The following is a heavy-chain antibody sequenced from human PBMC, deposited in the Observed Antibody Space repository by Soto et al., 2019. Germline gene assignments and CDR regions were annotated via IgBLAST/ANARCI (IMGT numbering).Heavy chain of an antibody. V-gene: IGHV3-23*01. J-gene: IGHJ4*02. D-gene: IGHD1-7*01. CDR2: ISGRGGST. CDR3: ARSTGATCEQYYFDY. Sequence: EVQLLESGGGLVLHGGSLRLSCAASGFIFSDYSMSWVRQAPGKGLAWVSGISGRGGSTYYADSVTGRITISRDSSRNTLFLQMNSLSAEDTALYFCARSTGATCEQYYFDYWGQGTLVTVSS. CDR1: GFIFSDYS.